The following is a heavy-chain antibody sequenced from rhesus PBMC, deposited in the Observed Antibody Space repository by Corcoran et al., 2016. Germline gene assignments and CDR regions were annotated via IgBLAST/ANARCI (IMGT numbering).Heavy chain of an antibody. CDR3: ARPSTIRGKN. CDR1: GASISSNW. J-gene: IGHJ4*01. CDR2: IKGSSGKP. D-gene: IGHD3-40*01. Sequence: QVQLQESGPGLVKPSETLSLTCTVSGASISSNWWSWIRQPPGKGLEGIGEIKGSSGKPTTNPSLKSRVTISKDASKNQFSLRLSSVTAADAAMYYCARPSTIRGKNWGQGVLVTVSS. V-gene: IGHV4-80*01.